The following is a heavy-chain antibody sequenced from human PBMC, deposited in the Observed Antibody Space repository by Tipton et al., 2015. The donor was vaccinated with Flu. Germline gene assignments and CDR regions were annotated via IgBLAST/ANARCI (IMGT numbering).Heavy chain of an antibody. Sequence: SLRLSCAVSGFTVSSNYMSWVRQAPGKGLEWVSVIYSGGSTYYADSVKGRFTISRDNSKNTLYLEMNSLRAEDTAVYYCARDGGIAAGGYGMDVWGQGTTVTVSS. CDR3: ARDGGIAAGGYGMDV. V-gene: IGHV3-53*01. D-gene: IGHD6-13*01. J-gene: IGHJ6*02. CDR2: IYSGGST. CDR1: GFTVSSNY.